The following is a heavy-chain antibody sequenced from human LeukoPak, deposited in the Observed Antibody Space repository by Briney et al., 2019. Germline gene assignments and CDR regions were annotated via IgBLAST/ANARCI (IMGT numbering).Heavy chain of an antibody. CDR3: ARRRIAAAGRDYNWFDP. Sequence: GGSLRLSCAASGFTFSSYAMSWVRQAPGKGLEWVSAISGSGGSTYYADSVKGRFTISRDNSKNTLYLQMNSLRDEDTAVYYCARRRIAAAGRDYNWFDPWGQGTLVTVSS. V-gene: IGHV3-23*01. CDR1: GFTFSSYA. D-gene: IGHD6-13*01. CDR2: ISGSGGST. J-gene: IGHJ5*02.